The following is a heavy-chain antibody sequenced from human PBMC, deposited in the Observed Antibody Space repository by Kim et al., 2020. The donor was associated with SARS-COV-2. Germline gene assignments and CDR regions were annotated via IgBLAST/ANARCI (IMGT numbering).Heavy chain of an antibody. V-gene: IGHV4-61*02. D-gene: IGHD6-13*01. Sequence: SETLSLTCTVSSGSISSGNYYWNWIRQPAGKGLEWIGRSYINGNTNYNPSLQCRVTMSLDTSKNHFSLRLTSVTAADTAVFYCGGGRYSSIWDAYFYYGLDVWGQGTTVTVSS. J-gene: IGHJ6*02. CDR3: GGGRYSSIWDAYFYYGLDV. CDR1: SGSISSGNYY. CDR2: SYINGNT.